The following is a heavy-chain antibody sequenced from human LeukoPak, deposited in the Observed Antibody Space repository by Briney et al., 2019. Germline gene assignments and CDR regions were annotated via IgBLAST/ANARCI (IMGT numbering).Heavy chain of an antibody. CDR2: IPYDGSNK. CDR3: ARRGMVRGDPYYFDY. J-gene: IGHJ4*02. D-gene: IGHD3-10*01. Sequence: GGSLRLSCAASGFTFSSYAMHWVRQAPGKGLEWVAVIPYDGSNKYYADSVKGRFTISRDNSKNTLYLQMNSPRAEDTAVYYCARRGMVRGDPYYFDYWGQGTLVTVSS. CDR1: GFTFSSYA. V-gene: IGHV3-30*04.